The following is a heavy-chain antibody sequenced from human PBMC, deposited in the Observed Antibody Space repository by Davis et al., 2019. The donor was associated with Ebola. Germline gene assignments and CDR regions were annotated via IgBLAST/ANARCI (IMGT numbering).Heavy chain of an antibody. CDR2: ISSSGSTI. Sequence: PGGSLRLSCAASGFTFSSYEMNWVRQAPGKGLEWVSYISSSGSTIYYADSVKGRFTISRDNAKNSLYLQMNSLRAEDTAVYYCARQGGYYYDSSAFLYWGQGTLVTVSS. D-gene: IGHD3-22*01. J-gene: IGHJ4*02. V-gene: IGHV3-48*03. CDR1: GFTFSSYE. CDR3: ARQGGYYYDSSAFLY.